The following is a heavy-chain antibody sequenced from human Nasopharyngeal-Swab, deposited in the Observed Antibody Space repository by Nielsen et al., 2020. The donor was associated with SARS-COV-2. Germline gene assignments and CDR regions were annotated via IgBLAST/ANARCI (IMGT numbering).Heavy chain of an antibody. V-gene: IGHV3-74*01. CDR1: GFIFSSYW. D-gene: IGHD6-13*01. CDR3: ARESIAAAGPSMDV. Sequence: GESLKISCAASGFIFSSYWMHWVRQAPGKGLVWVSRIKSDGSSTSYADSVKGRFTISRDNAKNTLFLQMNSLRAEDTAVYYCARESIAAAGPSMDVWGQGTTVTVSS. CDR2: IKSDGSST. J-gene: IGHJ6*02.